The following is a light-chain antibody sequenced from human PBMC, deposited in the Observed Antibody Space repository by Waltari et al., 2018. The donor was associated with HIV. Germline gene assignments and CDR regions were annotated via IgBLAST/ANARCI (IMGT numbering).Light chain of an antibody. CDR1: RRDIGAYDP. V-gene: IGLV2-8*01. CDR3: SSYGDSLRVL. CDR2: EVT. J-gene: IGLJ3*02. Sequence: QSALTQPPSASGSLGQSVTIPSTGSRRDIGAYDPFSWFQQHPRSAPQLLLYEVTRLPSTVSDRFSGSRSGSTAFLTVAGLQPDDEATYFCSSYGDSLRVLFGGGTNVTVL.